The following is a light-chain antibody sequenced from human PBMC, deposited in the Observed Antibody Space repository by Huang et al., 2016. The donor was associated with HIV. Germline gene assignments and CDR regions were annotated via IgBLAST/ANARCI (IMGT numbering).Light chain of an antibody. CDR1: QSVSSN. CDR3: HQYNNWPPWT. J-gene: IGKJ1*01. CDR2: GAS. V-gene: IGKV3-15*01. Sequence: EIVMTQSPATLSVSPGERATLSCRASQSVSSNLAWYQQRPGQAPRLLIFGASTRATGSPAKFSGGGSGTEFTLTISSLQSEDFAVYYCHQYNNWPPWTFGQGTKVEIK.